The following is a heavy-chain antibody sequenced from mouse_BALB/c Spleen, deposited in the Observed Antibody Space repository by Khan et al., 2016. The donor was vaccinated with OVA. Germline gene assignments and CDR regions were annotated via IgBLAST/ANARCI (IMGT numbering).Heavy chain of an antibody. CDR3: NPLIITQPWFAY. Sequence: VQLKESGAELVRSGASVKLSCTASGFNIKDYYMHWVKQRPEQGLEWIGWIDPENGDTEYAPKFQGKATMTADTSSNTAYLQLSSLTSEDTAVXCCNPLIITQPWFAYWGQGTLVTVSA. V-gene: IGHV14-4*02. J-gene: IGHJ3*01. CDR1: GFNIKDYY. CDR2: IDPENGDT. D-gene: IGHD2-4*01.